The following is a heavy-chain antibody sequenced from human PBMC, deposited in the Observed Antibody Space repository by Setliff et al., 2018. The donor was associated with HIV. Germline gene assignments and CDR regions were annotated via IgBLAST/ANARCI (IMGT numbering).Heavy chain of an antibody. V-gene: IGHV4-61*09. Sequence: SETLSLTCTVSGGSFSSGQYYWTWIRQPAGKGLEWIGHTHSSGSTTYSPSLESRVSISIDRSKNQFSLRLTSVTAADTAVYYCARGGAAVLPLDHWGQGTLVTVSS. CDR2: THSSGST. CDR1: GGSFSSGQYY. J-gene: IGHJ4*02. D-gene: IGHD6-25*01. CDR3: ARGGAAVLPLDH.